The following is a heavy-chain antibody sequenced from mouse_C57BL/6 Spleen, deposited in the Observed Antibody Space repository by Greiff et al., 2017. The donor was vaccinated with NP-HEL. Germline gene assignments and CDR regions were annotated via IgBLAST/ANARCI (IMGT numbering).Heavy chain of an antibody. J-gene: IGHJ1*03. D-gene: IGHD1-1*01. CDR2: INPSNGGT. V-gene: IGHV1-53*01. CDR1: GYTFTSYW. CDR3: ARLNLPDYYGSSYGYFDV. Sequence: VKLQQPGTELVKPGASVKLSCKASGYTFTSYWMHWVKQRPGQGLEWIGNINPSNGGTNYNEKFKSKATLTVDKSSSTAYMQLSSLTSEDSAVYYCARLNLPDYYGSSYGYFDVWGTGTTVTVSS.